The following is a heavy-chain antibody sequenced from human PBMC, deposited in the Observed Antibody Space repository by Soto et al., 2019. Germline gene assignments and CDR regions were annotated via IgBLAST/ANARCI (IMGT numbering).Heavy chain of an antibody. Sequence: EVQLVESGGGLVQPGRSLRLSCAASGFTFDDYAMHWVRQAPGKGLEWVSGISWNSGSIGYADSVKGRFTISRDNAKNSLCLQMNSLRAEDTALYYCARACGWYSAFDIWGQGTMVTVSS. J-gene: IGHJ3*02. V-gene: IGHV3-9*01. D-gene: IGHD6-19*01. CDR1: GFTFDDYA. CDR3: ARACGWYSAFDI. CDR2: ISWNSGSI.